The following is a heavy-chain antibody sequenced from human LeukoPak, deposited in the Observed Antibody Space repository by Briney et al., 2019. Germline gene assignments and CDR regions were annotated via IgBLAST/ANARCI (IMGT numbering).Heavy chain of an antibody. CDR1: GFTFSSYS. D-gene: IGHD6-19*01. V-gene: IGHV3-21*01. CDR2: ISSSSSYI. CDR3: ARDGSVSPHSSGWYVPDY. J-gene: IGHJ4*02. Sequence: PGGSLRLSCAASGFTFSSYSVTWVRQAPGKGLEWVSSISSSSSYIYYADPVKGRFTISRDNAKNSLYLQMNSLRAEDTAVYYCARDGSVSPHSSGWYVPDYWGQGTQVTVSS.